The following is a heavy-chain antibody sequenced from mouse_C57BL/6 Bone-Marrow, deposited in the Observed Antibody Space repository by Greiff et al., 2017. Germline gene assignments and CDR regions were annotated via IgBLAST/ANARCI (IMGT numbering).Heavy chain of an antibody. CDR2: IDPSDSYT. CDR3: SRFSHYYGSIYGRYFDV. Sequence: VQLQQPGAELVMPGASVKLSCKASGYTFTSYWMHWVKQRPGQGLEWIGEIDPSDSYTNYNQKFKGKSTLTVDNSSSTAYMQLSSLTSEYSAVYYCSRFSHYYGSIYGRYFDVWGTGTTVTVSS. D-gene: IGHD1-1*01. CDR1: GYTFTSYW. V-gene: IGHV1-69*01. J-gene: IGHJ1*03.